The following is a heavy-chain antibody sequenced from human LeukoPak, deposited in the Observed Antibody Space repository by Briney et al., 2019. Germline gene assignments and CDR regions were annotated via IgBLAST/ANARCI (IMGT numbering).Heavy chain of an antibody. CDR1: GGSISSYY. Sequence: ETLSLTCTVSGGSISSYYWSWIRQPPGKGLEWVSAISGSGGSTYYADSAKGRFTISRDNSKNTLYLQMNSLRAEDTAVYYCAKDSSGHEETLGKWLPLRRKKQPFDYWGRGTLVTVSS. V-gene: IGHV3-23*01. CDR2: ISGSGGST. CDR3: AKDSSGHEETLGKWLPLRRKKQPFDY. D-gene: IGHD5-24*01. J-gene: IGHJ4*02.